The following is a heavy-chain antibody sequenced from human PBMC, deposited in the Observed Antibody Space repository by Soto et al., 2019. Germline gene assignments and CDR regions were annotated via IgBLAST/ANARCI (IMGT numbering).Heavy chain of an antibody. Sequence: QVQLQESGPGLVKPSETLSLTCTVSGGSVSSGSYYWSWIRQPPGKGLEWIGYIYYSGSTNYNPSLKSRVTISVDTSKNQCSLKLSSVTAADTAVYYCARDSKGPNWCDPWGQGTLVTVSS. D-gene: IGHD2-2*01. CDR3: ARDSKGPNWCDP. J-gene: IGHJ5*02. V-gene: IGHV4-61*01. CDR1: GGSVSSGSYY. CDR2: IYYSGST.